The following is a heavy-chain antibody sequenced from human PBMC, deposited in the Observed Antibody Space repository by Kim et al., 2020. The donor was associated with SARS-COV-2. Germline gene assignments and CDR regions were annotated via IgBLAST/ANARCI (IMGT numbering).Heavy chain of an antibody. Sequence: SGSTNYNPSPKRRVTILVDTSNDQFSRNLNSVTAADTAVYYCARFGAAIDYWGQGALGTVSS. J-gene: IGHJ4*02. V-gene: IGHV4-59*01. CDR2: SGST. CDR3: ARFGAAIDY. D-gene: IGHD6-25*01.